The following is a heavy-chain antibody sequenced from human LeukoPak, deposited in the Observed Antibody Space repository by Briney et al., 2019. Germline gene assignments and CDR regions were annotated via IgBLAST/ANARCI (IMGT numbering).Heavy chain of an antibody. V-gene: IGHV3-74*01. CDR2: INSEGTST. Sequence: GGSLRLSCAASGFTFSNYWMHWVRQAPGKGLVCVSRINSEGTSTSYADSVKGRFTISRDNAKNTLYLQMNSLRAEDTAVYYCARAIHLAGAFDIWGQGTMVTVSS. CDR1: GFTFSNYW. CDR3: ARAIHLAGAFDI. D-gene: IGHD5-18*01. J-gene: IGHJ3*02.